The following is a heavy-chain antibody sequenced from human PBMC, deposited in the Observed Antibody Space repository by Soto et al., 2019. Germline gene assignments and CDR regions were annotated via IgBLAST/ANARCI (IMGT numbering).Heavy chain of an antibody. J-gene: IGHJ6*02. CDR3: ARDRVTMVRGVIKDYGMDV. CDR2: IWYDGSNK. CDR1: GFTFSSYG. V-gene: IGHV3-33*01. Sequence: GGSLRLSCAASGFTFSSYGMHWVRQAPGKGLEWVAVIWYDGSNKYYADSVKGRFTISRDNSKNTLYLQMDSLRAEDTAVYYCARDRVTMVRGVIKDYGMDVWGQGTTVTVSS. D-gene: IGHD3-10*01.